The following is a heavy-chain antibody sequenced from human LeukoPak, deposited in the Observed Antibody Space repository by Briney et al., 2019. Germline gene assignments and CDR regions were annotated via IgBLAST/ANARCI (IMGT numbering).Heavy chain of an antibody. J-gene: IGHJ4*02. Sequence: GGSLRLSCAASGFTFSSYGMYWVRQAPGKGLEWVALIWYDGSNKYYTDSVKGRLTISRDNSKNTLYLQMNSLRAEDTAVYYCAREGPRGNSQFDYWGQGTLVTVSS. CDR3: AREGPRGNSQFDY. CDR1: GFTFSSYG. D-gene: IGHD2/OR15-2a*01. V-gene: IGHV3-33*01. CDR2: IWYDGSNK.